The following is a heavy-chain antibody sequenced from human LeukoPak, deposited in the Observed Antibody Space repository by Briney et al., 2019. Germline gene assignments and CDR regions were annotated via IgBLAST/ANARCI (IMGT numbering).Heavy chain of an antibody. Sequence: SVKDSCKASGGTFSSYAISWVRQAPGQGLEWMGGIIPSFGTANYAQKFQGRVTITADESTSTAYMELSSLRSEDTAVYYCARATYVWGSYRLNWFDPWGQGTLVTVSS. CDR3: ARATYVWGSYRLNWFDP. CDR2: IIPSFGTA. V-gene: IGHV1-69*01. J-gene: IGHJ5*02. D-gene: IGHD3-16*02. CDR1: GGTFSSYA.